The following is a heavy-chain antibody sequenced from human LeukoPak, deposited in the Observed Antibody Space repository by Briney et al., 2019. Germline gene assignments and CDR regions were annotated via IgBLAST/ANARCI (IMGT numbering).Heavy chain of an antibody. J-gene: IGHJ6*03. CDR3: ARGGLRYFDWLSKLRVYYMDV. Sequence: SETLSLTCAVYGGSFSGYYWSWIRQPPGKGLEWIGEINHSGSTNYNPSLKSRVTISVDTSKNQFSLKLSSATAVDTAVYYCARGGLRYFDWLSKLRVYYMDVWGKGTTVTVSS. CDR1: GGSFSGYY. V-gene: IGHV4-34*01. CDR2: INHSGST. D-gene: IGHD3-9*01.